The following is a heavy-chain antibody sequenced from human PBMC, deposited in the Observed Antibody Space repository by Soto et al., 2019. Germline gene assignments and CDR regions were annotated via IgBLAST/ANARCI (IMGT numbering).Heavy chain of an antibody. J-gene: IGHJ4*02. CDR3: ARVTYYYDSSGYYYYFDY. CDR2: ISTSSSTI. CDR1: GFTFSSYS. D-gene: IGHD3-22*01. Sequence: PGGSLRLSCAASGFTFSSYSMNWVRQAPGKGLEWVSYISTSSSTIYYADSVKGRFTISRDNAKNSLYLQMNSLRDEDTAVYYCARVTYYYDSSGYYYYFDYWGQGTLVTVSS. V-gene: IGHV3-48*02.